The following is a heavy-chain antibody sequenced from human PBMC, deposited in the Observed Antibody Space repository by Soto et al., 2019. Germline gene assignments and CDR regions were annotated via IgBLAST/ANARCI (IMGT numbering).Heavy chain of an antibody. Sequence: PGGSLRLSCAVSGFSFSSYALSWLRQAPGKGLEWVSAISLSGSDTYYADSVKGRFTISRDNSKSTLYLQMNNLRDGDTAVYYCAKDWRYFYYWGQGTLVTVSS. J-gene: IGHJ4*02. CDR1: GFSFSSYA. V-gene: IGHV3-23*01. CDR2: ISLSGSDT. CDR3: AKDWRYFYY. D-gene: IGHD3-9*01.